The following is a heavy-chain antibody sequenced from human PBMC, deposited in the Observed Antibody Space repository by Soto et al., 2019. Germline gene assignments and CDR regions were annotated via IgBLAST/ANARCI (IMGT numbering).Heavy chain of an antibody. V-gene: IGHV4-4*07. CDR3: ARHFDVDPSLDQYYFEL. CDR1: GVSITPYF. J-gene: IGHJ2*01. Sequence: QVQLQESGPGLVKPSETLSLTCTVPGVSITPYFWSWIRQPAGKAPEWVGHIYASGRTTYNPSLTSRVTMFVSQDQVSLRLTSVTAADTADYYCARHFDVDPSLDQYYFELWRRAALVTVSS. CDR2: IYASGRT. D-gene: IGHD3-9*01.